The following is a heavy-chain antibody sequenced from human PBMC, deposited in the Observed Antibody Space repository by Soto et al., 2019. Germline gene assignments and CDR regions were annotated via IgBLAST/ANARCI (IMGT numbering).Heavy chain of an antibody. CDR1: GGSISSSSNH. CDR2: IYYSENT. Sequence: SETLSLTCTVSGGSISSSSNHSGWIRQHPGKGQEWIGNIYYSENTYYNPSLKSRVTISVDTSKNQFSLRLTSVTAADTAVYYCATHPPYGPLDHWGQGTLVTVSS. J-gene: IGHJ4*02. D-gene: IGHD4-17*01. V-gene: IGHV4-39*01. CDR3: ATHPPYGPLDH.